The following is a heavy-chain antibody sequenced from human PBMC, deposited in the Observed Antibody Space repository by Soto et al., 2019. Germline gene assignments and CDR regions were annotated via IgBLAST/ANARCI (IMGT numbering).Heavy chain of an antibody. V-gene: IGHV1-69*13. J-gene: IGHJ5*02. D-gene: IGHD2-2*01. CDR2: IIPIFGTA. CDR3: ARGGYCSSTSCYRWFDP. Sequence: ASVKVSCKASGGTFSSLDINWVRQAPGQGLEWMGGIIPIFGTANYAQKFQGRVTITADESTSTAYMELSSLRSEDTAVYYCARGGYCSSTSCYRWFDPWGQGTLVTVSS. CDR1: GGTFSSLD.